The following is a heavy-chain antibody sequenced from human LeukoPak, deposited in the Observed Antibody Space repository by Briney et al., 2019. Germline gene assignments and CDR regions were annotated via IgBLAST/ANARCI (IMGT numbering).Heavy chain of an antibody. J-gene: IGHJ4*02. Sequence: PGGSLRLSCAASGFTFSNAWMSCVRQAPGKGLEWVGRIKSKTDGGTTDYAAPVKGRFTISRDDSKNTLYLQMNSLKTEDTAVYYCTTGPDYYGSGSYYPLLDYWGQGTLVTVSS. V-gene: IGHV3-15*01. D-gene: IGHD3-10*01. CDR2: IKSKTDGGTT. CDR1: GFTFSNAW. CDR3: TTGPDYYGSGSYYPLLDY.